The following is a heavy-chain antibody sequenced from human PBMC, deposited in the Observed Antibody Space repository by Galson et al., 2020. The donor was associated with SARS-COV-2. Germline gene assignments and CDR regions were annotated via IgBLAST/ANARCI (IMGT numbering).Heavy chain of an antibody. CDR3: ARGIAVAGFDY. CDR1: GGSISSGSSY. CDR2: IYASGST. D-gene: IGHD6-19*01. J-gene: IGHJ4*02. Sequence: SETLSLTCTVSGGSISSGSSYWSWIRQPAGKGLQWIGRIYASGSTNYNPPLKSRVSMSVDTSKNQFSLNLNSVTAADTAVYYCARGIAVAGFDYWGQGTLVTVSS. V-gene: IGHV4-61*02.